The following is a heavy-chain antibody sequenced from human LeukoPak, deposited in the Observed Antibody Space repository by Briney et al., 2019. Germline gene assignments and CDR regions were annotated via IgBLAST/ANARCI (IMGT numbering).Heavy chain of an antibody. Sequence: PGRSLRLSCAASGFTFDDYAMHWVRQAPGKGLEWVSGISWNSGSIGYADSVKGRFTIPRDNAKNSLYLQMNSLRAEDTALYYCAKVYGYYDDSSARGAFIIWGKGTMVTVSS. CDR1: GFTFDDYA. J-gene: IGHJ3*02. D-gene: IGHD3-22*01. CDR3: AKVYGYYDDSSARGAFII. V-gene: IGHV3-9*01. CDR2: ISWNSGSI.